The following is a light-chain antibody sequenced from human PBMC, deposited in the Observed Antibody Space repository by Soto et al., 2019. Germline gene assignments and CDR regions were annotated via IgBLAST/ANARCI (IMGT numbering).Light chain of an antibody. Sequence: DVVMAQSPDSLALSVGERATVNCKSSQSVLYRADNKTYLAWYHQRPGQPPKLLIYWASTRESGVPDRFIGSGSGTDFTLTISSLQAEDVGVYYCQQYFGIPFTFGPGTKVDIK. CDR3: QQYFGIPFT. CDR1: QSVLYRADNKTY. V-gene: IGKV4-1*01. CDR2: WAS. J-gene: IGKJ3*01.